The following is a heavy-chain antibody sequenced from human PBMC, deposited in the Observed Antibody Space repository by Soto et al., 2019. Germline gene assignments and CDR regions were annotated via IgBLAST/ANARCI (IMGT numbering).Heavy chain of an antibody. J-gene: IGHJ6*02. CDR2: IIPIFGTA. Sequence: SVKVSCKASGGTFSSNAISWVRQAPGQGLEWMGGIIPIFGTANYAQKFQGRVTITADESTSTAYMELSSLRSEDTAVYYCASGTYYDFWSGPYYYYYYGMDVWGQGTTVTV. V-gene: IGHV1-69*13. CDR3: ASGTYYDFWSGPYYYYYYGMDV. D-gene: IGHD3-3*01. CDR1: GGTFSSNA.